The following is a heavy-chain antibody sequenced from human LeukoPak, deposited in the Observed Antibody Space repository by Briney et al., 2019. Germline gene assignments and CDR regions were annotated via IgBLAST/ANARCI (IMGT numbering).Heavy chain of an antibody. CDR1: GGTFSSYA. V-gene: IGHV1-69*06. Sequence: GASVKVSCTASGGTFSSYAISGVRQAPGQGLEGRGGIIPIFGTANYAQKFQGRVTITADKSTSTAYMELSSLRSEDTAVYYCAASYDILTGYSPFDYWGQGTLVTVSS. J-gene: IGHJ4*02. D-gene: IGHD3-9*01. CDR2: IIPIFGTA. CDR3: AASYDILTGYSPFDY.